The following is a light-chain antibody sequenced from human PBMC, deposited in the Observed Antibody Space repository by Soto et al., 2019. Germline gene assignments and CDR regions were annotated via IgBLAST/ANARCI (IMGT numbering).Light chain of an antibody. CDR3: QQVYVYPST. Sequence: IKMYQSPSTLSASIGDRVTITCRASESVRSWLAWFQQKPGKAPKFLIYKASSLASGVPSRFSGGGSGTDFTLTISSLQPEDFAAYYCQQVYVYPSTFGGGTKVDIK. V-gene: IGKV1-5*03. CDR2: KAS. CDR1: ESVRSW. J-gene: IGKJ4*01.